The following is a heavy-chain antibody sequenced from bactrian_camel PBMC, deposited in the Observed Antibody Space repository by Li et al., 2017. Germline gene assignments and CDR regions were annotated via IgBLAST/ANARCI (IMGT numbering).Heavy chain of an antibody. D-gene: IGHD2*01. Sequence: HVQLVESGGGSVQAGGSLRLSCVASAAGEYIYSTKCMGWFRQAPGTEREGVSCINWIGGSTRYADSAKGRFTISRDNAKNTIDLQMNSLKPEDSAKYYCAAAPAWSYSECFRETAYSYWGQGTQVTVS. J-gene: IGHJ4*01. CDR3: AAAPAWSYSECFRETAYSY. CDR2: INWIGGST. CDR1: AAGEYIYSTKC. V-gene: IGHV3S60*01.